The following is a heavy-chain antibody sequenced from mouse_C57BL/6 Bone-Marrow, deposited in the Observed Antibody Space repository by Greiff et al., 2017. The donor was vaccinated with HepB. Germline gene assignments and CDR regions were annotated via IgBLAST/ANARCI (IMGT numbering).Heavy chain of an antibody. CDR2: IYPGSGST. J-gene: IGHJ1*03. CDR1: GYTFTSYW. Sequence: QVQLQQPGAELVKPGASVKMSCKASGYTFTSYWITWVKQRPGQGLEWIGDIYPGSGSTNYNEKFKSKATLTVDTSSSTAYMQLSSLTSEDSAVYYCARYYDGSSRWYFDVWGTGTTVTVSA. CDR3: ARYYDGSSRWYFDV. V-gene: IGHV1-55*01. D-gene: IGHD1-1*01.